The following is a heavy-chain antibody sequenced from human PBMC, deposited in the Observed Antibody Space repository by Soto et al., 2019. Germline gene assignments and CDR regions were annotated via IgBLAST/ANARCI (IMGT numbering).Heavy chain of an antibody. V-gene: IGHV4-31*03. CDR1: GCSICSGGYY. Sequence: SETPSLTCTVSGCSICSGGYYWSWIRQNPGKGLEWIGYIYYSGSTYYNPSLKSRVTISVDTSKNQFSLKLSSVTAADTAVYYCARSPGIGYCSGGSCAYFDYWGQGTLVTVSS. CDR3: ARSPGIGYCSGGSCAYFDY. CDR2: IYYSGST. J-gene: IGHJ4*02. D-gene: IGHD2-15*01.